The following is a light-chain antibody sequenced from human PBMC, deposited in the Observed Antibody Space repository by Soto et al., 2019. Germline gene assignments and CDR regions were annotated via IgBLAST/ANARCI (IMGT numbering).Light chain of an antibody. CDR2: GAS. J-gene: IGKJ1*01. V-gene: IGKV1-6*01. Sequence: AIQMTQFPSSLSASIGDRVTITCRSIQGIGNDLGWEQQKPWKAPKVLIYGASNLQSGVPSMFSGSGSGTDFTLTISSLQSEDFATYSCLQDYNYTWTVGQGTKVEIK. CDR3: LQDYNYTWT. CDR1: QGIGND.